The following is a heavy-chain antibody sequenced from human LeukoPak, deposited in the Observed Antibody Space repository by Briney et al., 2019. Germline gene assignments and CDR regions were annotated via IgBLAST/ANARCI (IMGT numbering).Heavy chain of an antibody. CDR2: INPNSGGT. CDR3: TSEVGIVGDTDSVDY. V-gene: IGHV1-2*02. D-gene: IGHD1-26*01. Sequence: ASVTVSFTSSGYTFTGCYMHWVRQAPAQGMEWMGLINPNSGGTNYAQKFQGRVTMTRDTYISTAYMELSRLRADATAEYYCTSEVGIVGDTDSVDYWGQGTLVTVSS. J-gene: IGHJ4*02. CDR1: GYTFTGCY.